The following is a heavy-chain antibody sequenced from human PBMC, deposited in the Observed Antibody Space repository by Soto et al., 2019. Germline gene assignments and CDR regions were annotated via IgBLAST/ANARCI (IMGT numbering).Heavy chain of an antibody. CDR3: ARGTGTTDYYYYMDV. V-gene: IGHV1-2*04. Sequence: ASVKVSCKASGYTFTGYYMHWVRQAPGQGLEWMGWINPNSGGTNYAQKFQGWVTMTRDTSISTAYMELSRLRSDDTAVYYCARGTGTTDYYYYMDVWGKGTTVTVSS. CDR2: INPNSGGT. CDR1: GYTFTGYY. D-gene: IGHD1-7*01. J-gene: IGHJ6*03.